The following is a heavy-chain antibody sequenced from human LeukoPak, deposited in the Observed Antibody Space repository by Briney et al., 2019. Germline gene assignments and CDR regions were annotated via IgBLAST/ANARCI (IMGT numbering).Heavy chain of an antibody. CDR2: MSYSGST. Sequence: SETLSLTCTVSGGSVSSNYWGWIRQPPGKGLEWIGSMSYSGSTFYNPSLKSRVTISVDTSKNQFSLKLSSVTAADTAVYYCARDQGLNFDYWGQGTLVTVSS. D-gene: IGHD6-19*01. CDR1: GGSVSSNY. CDR3: ARDQGLNFDY. V-gene: IGHV4-39*07. J-gene: IGHJ4*02.